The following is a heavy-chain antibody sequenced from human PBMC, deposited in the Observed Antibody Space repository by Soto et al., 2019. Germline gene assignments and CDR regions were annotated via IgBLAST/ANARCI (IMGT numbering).Heavy chain of an antibody. Sequence: PGGSLRLSCAASGFTFSSYAMSWVRQAPGKGLEWVSAISGSGGSTYYADSVKGRFTISRDNSKNSLYLQMNGLRHEDTAFYYCANDGIAWQWGQGTLVTVSS. V-gene: IGHV3-23*01. CDR3: ANDGIAWQ. D-gene: IGHD1-26*01. CDR2: ISGSGGST. CDR1: GFTFSSYA. J-gene: IGHJ4*02.